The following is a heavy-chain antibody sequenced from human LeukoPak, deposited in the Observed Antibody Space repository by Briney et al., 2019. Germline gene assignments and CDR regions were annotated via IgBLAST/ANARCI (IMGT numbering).Heavy chain of an antibody. CDR3: ASKGSSWSYAFDI. CDR1: GFTFSNYS. V-gene: IGHV3-21*01. D-gene: IGHD6-13*01. CDR2: ISSSSSYI. Sequence: PGGSLRLSCAASGFTFSNYSMNWVRQAPGKGLEWVSSISSSSSYIYYADSVKGRFTISRDNAKNSLYLQMNSLRAEDTAVYYCASKGSSWSYAFDIWGQGTMVTVSS. J-gene: IGHJ3*02.